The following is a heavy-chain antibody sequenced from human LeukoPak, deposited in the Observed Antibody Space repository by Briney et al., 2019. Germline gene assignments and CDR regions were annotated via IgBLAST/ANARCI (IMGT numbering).Heavy chain of an antibody. CDR1: GASISSYY. CDR2: IYYSGST. Sequence: SETLSLTCTVSGASISSYYWSWIRQPPGKGLEWIGYIYYSGSTHYNPSLKSRVTISVDTSKNQFSLKVTSVTAAGTAVYYCASGPYPAAGTDHQFDYWGQGTLVTVSS. J-gene: IGHJ4*02. CDR3: ASGPYPAAGTDHQFDY. V-gene: IGHV4-59*01. D-gene: IGHD6-13*01.